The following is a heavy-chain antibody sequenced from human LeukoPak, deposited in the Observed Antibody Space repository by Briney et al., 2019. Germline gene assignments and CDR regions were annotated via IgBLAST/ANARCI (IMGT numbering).Heavy chain of an antibody. J-gene: IGHJ3*02. CDR1: GFTFSSYG. Sequence: GRTLRLSCAASGFTFSSYGMHWSREAPGKGLGRVAVISYDGSNKYYAHSQKGRFNISRDNSKTTLYLQMNSPRAEDTAVYYCAKGYSSSWPRGGDAFDIWGQGTMVTVSS. D-gene: IGHD6-13*01. CDR3: AKGYSSSWPRGGDAFDI. CDR2: ISYDGSNK. V-gene: IGHV3-30*18.